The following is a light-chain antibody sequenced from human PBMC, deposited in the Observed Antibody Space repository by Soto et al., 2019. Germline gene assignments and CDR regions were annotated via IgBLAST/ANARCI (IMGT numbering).Light chain of an antibody. CDR1: QNINNY. J-gene: IGKJ2*01. Sequence: DIQMTQSPSSLSASVGDRVTITCQASQNINNYLNWYQQKPGRAPKLLIYDASNLEAGVPSRFRGSGSGTDFTFTISRLQPEDVAVYYCQQYYSTPPYTFGQGTKLEIK. CDR3: QQYYSTPPYT. CDR2: DAS. V-gene: IGKV1-33*01.